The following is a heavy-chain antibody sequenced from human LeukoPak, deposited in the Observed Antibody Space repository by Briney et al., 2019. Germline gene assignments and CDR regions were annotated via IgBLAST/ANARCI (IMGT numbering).Heavy chain of an antibody. Sequence: ASVKVSCKASGYTFTKYYIHWVRQAPGQGLEWMGWMNPNSGNTGYAQKFQGRVTMTRNTSISTAYMELSSLRSEDTAVYYCARGGGAARNYYYYMDVWGKGTTVTVSS. J-gene: IGHJ6*03. CDR1: GYTFTKYY. V-gene: IGHV1-8*01. CDR2: MNPNSGNT. CDR3: ARGGGAARNYYYYMDV. D-gene: IGHD6-6*01.